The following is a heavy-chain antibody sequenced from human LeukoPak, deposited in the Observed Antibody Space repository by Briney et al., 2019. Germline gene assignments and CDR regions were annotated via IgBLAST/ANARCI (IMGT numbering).Heavy chain of an antibody. CDR3: ARDGGHDFWSGFYNWFDP. D-gene: IGHD3-3*01. CDR1: GFTFSNAW. CDR2: ISSSDTI. Sequence: PGGSLRLSCAASGFTFSNAWMNWVRQAPGKGLEWISYISSSDTIFYADSVKGRFTVSRDNGKSTVYLQMNSLRAEDTAVYYCARDGGHDFWSGFYNWFDPWGQGTLVTVSS. V-gene: IGHV3-69-1*01. J-gene: IGHJ5*02.